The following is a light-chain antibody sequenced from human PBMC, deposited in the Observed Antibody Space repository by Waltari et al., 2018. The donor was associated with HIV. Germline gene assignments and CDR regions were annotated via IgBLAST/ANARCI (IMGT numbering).Light chain of an antibody. CDR1: SNDVGGFND. V-gene: IGLV2-14*03. J-gene: IGLJ2*01. CDR3: CSYSSSGTVL. CDR2: DVS. Sequence: HSVLTQPASMSGSLGQSIPLSSLGGSNDVGGFNDVSWYPQSPNKAPRLVIYDVSNRPSGVSGRFSGPKSGSAASLTISGLQPEDEADYYCCSYSSSGTVLFGGGTRLTVL.